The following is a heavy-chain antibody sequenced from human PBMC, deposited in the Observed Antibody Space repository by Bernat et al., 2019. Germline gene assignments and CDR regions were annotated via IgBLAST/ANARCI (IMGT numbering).Heavy chain of an antibody. CDR1: GFTFSSYG. CDR2: IWYDGSNK. V-gene: IGHV3-33*01. D-gene: IGHD6-13*01. Sequence: QVQLVESGGGVVQPGRSLRLSCAASGFTFSSYGMHWVRQAPDKGLEWVAVIWYDGSNKYYADSVKGRFTISRDNSKNTLYLQMNSLRAEDTAVYYCARDGIAAAAPFDYWGQGTLVTVSS. J-gene: IGHJ4*02. CDR3: ARDGIAAAAPFDY.